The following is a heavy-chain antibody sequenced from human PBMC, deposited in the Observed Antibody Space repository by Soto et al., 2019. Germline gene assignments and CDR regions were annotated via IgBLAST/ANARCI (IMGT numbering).Heavy chain of an antibody. V-gene: IGHV5-10-1*01. Sequence: PGESLKISCKGSAYSFTNYRINWVRQMPGKGLEWMGRIDPSDSYTNYSPSFRGHVTISGDKSISTAYLQWSSLKASDTAMYYCATLPYGDYSYFDYWGQGTLVTVSS. CDR1: AYSFTNYR. D-gene: IGHD4-17*01. J-gene: IGHJ4*02. CDR3: ATLPYGDYSYFDY. CDR2: IDPSDSYT.